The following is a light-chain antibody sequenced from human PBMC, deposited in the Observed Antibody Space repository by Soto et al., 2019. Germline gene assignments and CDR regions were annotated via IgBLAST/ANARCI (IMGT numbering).Light chain of an antibody. Sequence: QSALTQPASVSGSPGQSITISCTGTRSDVGGYNYVSWYQQHPGKAPKLMIYDVTNRPSGVSNRFSGSKSGNTASLTISGLQAEHEADYYCSSYTSSSTPLVFGGGTKVTVL. CDR2: DVT. V-gene: IGLV2-14*01. J-gene: IGLJ3*02. CDR1: RSDVGGYNY. CDR3: SSYTSSSTPLV.